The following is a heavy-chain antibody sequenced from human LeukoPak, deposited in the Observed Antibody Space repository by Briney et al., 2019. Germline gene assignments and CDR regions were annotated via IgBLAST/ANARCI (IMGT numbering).Heavy chain of an antibody. D-gene: IGHD3-3*01. Sequence: GGSLRLSCAASGFTFSSYWMSWVRQAPGKGLEWVANIKQDGSEKYYVDSVKGRFTISRDNAKNPLYLQMNSLRAEDTAVYYCARDYYDFWSGYVFDYWGQGTLVTVSS. CDR3: ARDYYDFWSGYVFDY. CDR1: GFTFSSYW. V-gene: IGHV3-7*01. CDR2: IKQDGSEK. J-gene: IGHJ4*02.